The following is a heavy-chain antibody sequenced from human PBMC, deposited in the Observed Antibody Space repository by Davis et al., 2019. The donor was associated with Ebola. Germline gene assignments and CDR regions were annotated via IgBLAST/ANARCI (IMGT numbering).Heavy chain of an antibody. CDR3: ARDVSDDSSGYYVPEGWFDP. Sequence: PGGSLRLSCAASGFTFSSYSMNWVRQAPGKGLEWVSSISSSSSYIYYADSVKGRFTISRDNAKNSLYLQMNSLRAEDTAVYYCARDVSDDSSGYYVPEGWFDPWGQGTLVTVSS. CDR1: GFTFSSYS. CDR2: ISSSSSYI. J-gene: IGHJ5*02. V-gene: IGHV3-21*01. D-gene: IGHD3-22*01.